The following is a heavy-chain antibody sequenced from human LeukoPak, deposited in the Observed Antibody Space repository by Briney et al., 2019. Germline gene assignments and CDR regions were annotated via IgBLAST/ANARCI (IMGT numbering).Heavy chain of an antibody. CDR2: IYDSGST. V-gene: IGHV4-39*01. J-gene: IGHJ5*02. Sequence: SETLSLTCTVSGGSIRSSYYYWGWIRQPPGKGLEWIGSIYDSGSTYYNPSLKSRVTISVDTSKNQFSLKLNSVTAAGTAVYYCASGGSLWSWFDPWGQGTLVTVSS. CDR1: GGSIRSSYYY. D-gene: IGHD3-10*01. CDR3: ASGGSLWSWFDP.